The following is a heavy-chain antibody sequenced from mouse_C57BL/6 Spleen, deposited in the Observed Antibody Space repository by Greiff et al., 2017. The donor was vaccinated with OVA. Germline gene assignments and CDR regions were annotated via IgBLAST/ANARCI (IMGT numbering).Heavy chain of an antibody. J-gene: IGHJ3*01. CDR2: IDPETGGT. CDR1: GYTFTDYE. CDR3: TRAQATYWAWFAY. V-gene: IGHV1-15*01. D-gene: IGHD3-2*02. Sequence: QVQLQQSGAELVRPGASVTLSCKASGYTFTDYEMHWVKQTPVHGLEWIGAIDPETGGTAYNQKFKGKAILTADKSSSTAYMELRSLTSEDSAVYYCTRAQATYWAWFAYWGQGTLVTVSA.